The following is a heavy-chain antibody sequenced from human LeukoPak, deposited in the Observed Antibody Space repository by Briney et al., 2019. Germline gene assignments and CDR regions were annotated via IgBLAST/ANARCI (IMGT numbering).Heavy chain of an antibody. D-gene: IGHD2-2*01. Sequence: PGGSLRLSCAASGFTFSSYWMHWVRQAPGKGLVWVSGINSDGSSTTYADYVKGRFTISRDNAKNTLYLQMNSLRADDTAVYYCARDSNSCWNWGQGNLVTVSS. CDR1: GFTFSSYW. V-gene: IGHV3-74*01. CDR3: ARDSNSCWN. CDR2: INSDGSST. J-gene: IGHJ4*02.